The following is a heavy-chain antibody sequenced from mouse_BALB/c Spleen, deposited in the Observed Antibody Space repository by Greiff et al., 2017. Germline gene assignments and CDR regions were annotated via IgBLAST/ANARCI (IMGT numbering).Heavy chain of an antibody. D-gene: IGHD2-14*01. Sequence: LQHPGSELVRPGASVKLSCKASGYTFTSYWMHWVKQRHGQGLEWIGNIYPGSGSTNYDEKFKSKGTLTVDTSSSTAYMHLSSLTSEDSAVYYCTRGGYGTYYAMDYWGQGTSVTVSS. V-gene: IGHV1S22*01. CDR1: GYTFTSYW. CDR3: TRGGYGTYYAMDY. CDR2: IYPGSGST. J-gene: IGHJ4*01.